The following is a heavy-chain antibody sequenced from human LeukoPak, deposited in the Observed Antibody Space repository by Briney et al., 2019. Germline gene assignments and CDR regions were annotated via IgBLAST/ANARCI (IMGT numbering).Heavy chain of an antibody. Sequence: ASVKVSCKVSGYTLTELSMHWVRQAPGKGLEWMRGFDPEDGETIYAQKFQGRVTMTEDTSTDTAYMELSSLRSEDTAVYYCATVFRGYYSFDYWGQGTLVTVYS. D-gene: IGHD3-22*01. V-gene: IGHV1-24*01. J-gene: IGHJ4*02. CDR2: FDPEDGET. CDR3: ATVFRGYYSFDY. CDR1: GYTLTELS.